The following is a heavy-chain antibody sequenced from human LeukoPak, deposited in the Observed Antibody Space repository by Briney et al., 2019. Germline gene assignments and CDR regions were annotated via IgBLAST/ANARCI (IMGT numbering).Heavy chain of an antibody. D-gene: IGHD7-27*01. J-gene: IGHJ4*02. CDR3: EVWGYPGFDY. CDR1: GFTVGSNY. CDR2: VHNDGSA. Sequence: GGSLRLSCAASGFTVGSNYMTWVRQAPGKGLQWVSVVHNDGSAYYADSVKGRFTISRDNSKNALYLQMNSLRAEDTAVYYCEVWGYPGFDYWGQGTLVTVSP. V-gene: IGHV3-66*01.